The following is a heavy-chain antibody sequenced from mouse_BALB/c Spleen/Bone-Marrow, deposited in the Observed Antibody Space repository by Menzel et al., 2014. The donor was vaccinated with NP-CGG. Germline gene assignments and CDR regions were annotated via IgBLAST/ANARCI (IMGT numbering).Heavy chain of an antibody. CDR2: IYPGDGDT. J-gene: IGHJ2*01. D-gene: IGHD3-1*01. CDR3: ARVGFSFDY. V-gene: IGHV1-80*01. CDR1: GYAFSTYW. Sequence: QVQLKESGAELVRPGFSVKISCKASGYAFSTYWMNWVKQRPGQGFEWIGQIYPGDGDTNYNGKFKGKATLTADRSSSTASMQLSSLTSEDSAVYFCARVGFSFDYWGQGTTLTVSS.